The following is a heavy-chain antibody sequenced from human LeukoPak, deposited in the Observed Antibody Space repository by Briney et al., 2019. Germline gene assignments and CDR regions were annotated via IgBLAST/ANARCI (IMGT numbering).Heavy chain of an antibody. CDR2: VSGSGGTT. Sequence: QPGGSLRLSCAASGFTFSSYAMSWVRQAPGKGLEWVSGVSGSGGTTHYADSVKGRFTFSRDNSKNTLSLHMNRLRAEDTAVYYCARYYYDSSGYHLGAFDIWGQGTMVTVSS. J-gene: IGHJ3*02. D-gene: IGHD3-22*01. V-gene: IGHV3-23*01. CDR1: GFTFSSYA. CDR3: ARYYYDSSGYHLGAFDI.